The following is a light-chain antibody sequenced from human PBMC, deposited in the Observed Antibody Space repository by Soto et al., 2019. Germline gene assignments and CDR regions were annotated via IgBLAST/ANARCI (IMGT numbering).Light chain of an antibody. Sequence: DIQMTQSPSSVSASVGDRLTITCRASQGISSWLAWYQQKPGKXPNXXIYAASSLHSGVPSRFSGSGSGTDLTITVNSLQPEDFETYYCQQGYTSAITFGQGTRLEIK. CDR2: AAS. V-gene: IGKV1-12*01. CDR3: QQGYTSAIT. J-gene: IGKJ5*01. CDR1: QGISSW.